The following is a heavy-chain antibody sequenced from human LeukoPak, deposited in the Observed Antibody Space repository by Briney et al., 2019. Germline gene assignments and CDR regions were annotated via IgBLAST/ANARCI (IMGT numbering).Heavy chain of an antibody. D-gene: IGHD3-22*01. V-gene: IGHV3-21*04. CDR1: GFTLSSHS. J-gene: IGHJ4*02. Sequence: PGGSLRLSCVVSGFTLSSHSMNWVRQAPGKGLEWVSSISSSSIYIYYADSVKGRFTISRDNAKNSLYLQMNSLRAEDTAVYYCARGHGVGGYYDSSGLDYWGQGTLVTVSS. CDR3: ARGHGVGGYYDSSGLDY. CDR2: ISSSSIYI.